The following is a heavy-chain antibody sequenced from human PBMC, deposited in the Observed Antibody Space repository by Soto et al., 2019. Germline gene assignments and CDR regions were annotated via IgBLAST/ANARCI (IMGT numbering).Heavy chain of an antibody. J-gene: IGHJ4*02. CDR2: IYFSGST. Sequence: PSETLSLTCTVSGAFITSDSYYWGWIRQPPGKGLEWIGSIYFSGSTYYNSALKSRLAISIDMSKNQFSLNLSSVTAADTAVYYCARHLSETGYDLNYWGQGTPVTVSS. CDR3: ARHLSETGYDLNY. CDR1: GAFITSDSYY. D-gene: IGHD5-12*01. V-gene: IGHV4-39*01.